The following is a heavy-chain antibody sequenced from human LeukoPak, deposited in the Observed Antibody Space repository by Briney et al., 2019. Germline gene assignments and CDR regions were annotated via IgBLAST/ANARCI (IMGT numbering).Heavy chain of an antibody. V-gene: IGHV1-69*13. CDR1: GGTFSSYA. CDR3: ARDGVDTAMAYGMDV. D-gene: IGHD5-18*01. CDR2: IIPIFGTA. J-gene: IGHJ6*02. Sequence: ASVKVSCKASGGTFSSYAISWVRQAPGQGLEWMGGIIPIFGTANYAQKFRGRVTITADESTSTAYMELSSLRSEDTAVYYCARDGVDTAMAYGMDVWGQGTTVTVSS.